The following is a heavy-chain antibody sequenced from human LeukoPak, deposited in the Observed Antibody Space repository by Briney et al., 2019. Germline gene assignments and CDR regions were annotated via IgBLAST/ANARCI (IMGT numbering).Heavy chain of an antibody. Sequence: GGSLRLSCAASGFTFSSYEMNWVRQAPGKGLEWVSYISSSGSTIYYADSVKGRFTISRDNSKNTLYLQMNSLRGEDTAVYYCAKRRFMDVWGKGTTVTVSS. J-gene: IGHJ6*04. V-gene: IGHV3-48*03. CDR1: GFTFSSYE. CDR3: AKRRFMDV. D-gene: IGHD3-3*01. CDR2: ISSSGSTI.